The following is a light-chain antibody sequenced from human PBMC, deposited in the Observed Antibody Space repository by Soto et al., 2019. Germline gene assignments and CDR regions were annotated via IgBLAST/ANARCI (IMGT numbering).Light chain of an antibody. V-gene: IGKV1-33*01. CDR1: QDISNY. Sequence: DIQMTQSPSSLSASVGDRVTITCQASQDISNYLNWYQQKPGKAPKLLIYDASNLETGVPSRFSGSGSGTDFTFTISSLQPEDIATDDCQQYDNLPRIFTFGPGTKVDIK. CDR2: DAS. J-gene: IGKJ3*01. CDR3: QQYDNLPRIFT.